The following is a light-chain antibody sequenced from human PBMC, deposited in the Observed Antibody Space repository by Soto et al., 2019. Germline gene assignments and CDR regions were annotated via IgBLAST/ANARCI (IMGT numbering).Light chain of an antibody. CDR2: GAS. CDR1: QSINNN. V-gene: IGKV3-15*01. Sequence: EIVMTQSPATLSVSPWERATLSCRASQSINNNLAWYQQKLGQGPRLLIYGASSRATGIPARFSGSGSGTGFTLTISSLQSEDFAIYYCQQYNDWPLTFGGGTKVEIK. CDR3: QQYNDWPLT. J-gene: IGKJ4*01.